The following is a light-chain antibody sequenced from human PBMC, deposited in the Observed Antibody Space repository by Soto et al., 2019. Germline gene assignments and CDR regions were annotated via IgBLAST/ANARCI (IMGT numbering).Light chain of an antibody. V-gene: IGLV3-21*02. Sequence: YVLTQPPSVSVAPGQTARITCGGTNIGSKSVHWYQQKPGQAPVLVVYDDSDRPSGIPERFSGSNSGNTATLTISRVEAGDEDDYYCQVWDSSSDHHVVFGGGTKLTVL. CDR1: NIGSKS. CDR3: QVWDSSSDHHVV. CDR2: DDS. J-gene: IGLJ2*01.